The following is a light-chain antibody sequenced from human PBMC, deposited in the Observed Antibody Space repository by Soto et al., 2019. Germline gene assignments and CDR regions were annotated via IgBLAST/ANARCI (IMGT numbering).Light chain of an antibody. Sequence: EIVLTQSPATLSLSPGERATFSCRASQSISSYLAWYQQKPGQAPRLLIYDASNRATGIPARFSGSGSGTDFTLTISSLEPEDCAVYYCQHRNNWPLSLGGGTKVEIK. J-gene: IGKJ4*01. V-gene: IGKV3-11*01. CDR3: QHRNNWPLS. CDR1: QSISSY. CDR2: DAS.